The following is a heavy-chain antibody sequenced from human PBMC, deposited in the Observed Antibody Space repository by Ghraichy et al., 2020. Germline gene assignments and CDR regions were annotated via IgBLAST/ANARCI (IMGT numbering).Heavy chain of an antibody. V-gene: IGHV3-21*01. CDR3: ARDGADIVVVPAAIGCWFXP. D-gene: IGHD2-2*02. CDR1: GFTFSSYS. CDR2: ISSSSSYI. J-gene: IGHJ5*02. Sequence: GGSLRLSCAASGFTFSSYSMNWVRQAPGKGLEWVSSISSSSSYIYYADSVKGRFTISRDNAKNSLYLQMNSLRAEDTAVYYCARDGADIVVVPAAIGCWFXPXGQXTVVXVSS.